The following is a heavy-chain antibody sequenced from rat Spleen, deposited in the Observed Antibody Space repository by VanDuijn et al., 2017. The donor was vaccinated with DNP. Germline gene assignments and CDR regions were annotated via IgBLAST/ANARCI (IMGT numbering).Heavy chain of an antibody. CDR3: APSPGDWFAY. D-gene: IGHD3-1*01. CDR2: IKAKSNNYAT. J-gene: IGHJ3*01. Sequence: EVQLVESGGGLVQPGNSLKLSCATSGLTFSSAWMYWYRQFPEKRLEWVARIKAKSNNYATDYTESVKGRFSISRDDSKSSIYLQMNNLKEEDTAIYYCAPSPGDWFAYWGRGTLVTVSS. CDR1: GLTFSSAW. V-gene: IGHV6-6*01.